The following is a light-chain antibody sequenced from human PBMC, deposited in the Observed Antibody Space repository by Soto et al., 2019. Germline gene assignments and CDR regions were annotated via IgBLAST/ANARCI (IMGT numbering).Light chain of an antibody. V-gene: IGLV2-8*01. CDR2: DVN. CDR3: SSYAGSKNVI. J-gene: IGLJ2*01. Sequence: QSVLTQPPSASGSPGQSVTISCTGTSSDVGGYNYVSWYQQHPGKAPKLIIYDVNERPSGVPDRFSGSKSGNTASLTVSGLQAEDEADYYCSSYAGSKNVIFGGGTQLTVL. CDR1: SSDVGGYNY.